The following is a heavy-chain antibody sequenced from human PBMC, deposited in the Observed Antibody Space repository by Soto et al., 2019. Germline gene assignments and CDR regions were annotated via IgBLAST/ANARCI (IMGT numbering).Heavy chain of an antibody. CDR1: GFTFSNAW. J-gene: IGHJ4*02. CDR3: TTLPGVYYDSSGYYYGYDY. CDR2: IKSKTDGGTT. V-gene: IGHV3-15*01. Sequence: GGALGLSCAASGFTFSNAWMSWVRQAPGKGLEWVGRIKSKTDGGTTDYAAPVKGRFTISRDDSKNTLYLQMNSLKTEDTAVYYCTTLPGVYYDSSGYYYGYDYWGQGTLVTVSS. D-gene: IGHD3-22*01.